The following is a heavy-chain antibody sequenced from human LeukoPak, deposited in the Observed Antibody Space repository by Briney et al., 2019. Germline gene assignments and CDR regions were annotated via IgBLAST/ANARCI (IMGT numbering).Heavy chain of an antibody. Sequence: ASVKVSCKASGGTFSSYAISWVRQAPGQGLEWMGWISAYNGNTNYAQKLQGRVTTTTDTSTSTAYMELRSLRSDDTAVYYCARDGPFPDAFDIWGQGTMVTVSS. CDR1: GGTFSSYA. V-gene: IGHV1-18*01. CDR2: ISAYNGNT. D-gene: IGHD2/OR15-2a*01. J-gene: IGHJ3*02. CDR3: ARDGPFPDAFDI.